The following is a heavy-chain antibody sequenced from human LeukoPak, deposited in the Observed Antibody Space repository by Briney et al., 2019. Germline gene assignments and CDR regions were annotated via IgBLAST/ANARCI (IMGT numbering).Heavy chain of an antibody. J-gene: IGHJ6*02. CDR2: ISAYNGNT. Sequence: GASVKVSCKASGYTFTSYGISWVRQAPGQGLEWMGWISAYNGNTNYAQKLQGRVTMTTDTSTSTAYMELRSLRSDDTAVYYCARAPPIGYWSSTSCYPSPSYGMDVWGQGTTVTVSS. CDR3: ARAPPIGYWSSTSCYPSPSYGMDV. D-gene: IGHD2-2*01. V-gene: IGHV1-18*01. CDR1: GYTFTSYG.